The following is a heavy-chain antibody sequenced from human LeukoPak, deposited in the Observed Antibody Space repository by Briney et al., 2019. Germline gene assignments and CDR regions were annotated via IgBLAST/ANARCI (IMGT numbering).Heavy chain of an antibody. J-gene: IGHJ3*02. Sequence: GGSLRLSCAASGFTFSSYWMHWVRHVPGKGLVWVSLIHSDGSTIIYADSVKGRFTISRDNAKNSLYLQMNSLRAEDTAVYYCASEYSSSYDAFDIWGQGTMVTVSS. CDR2: IHSDGSTI. V-gene: IGHV3-74*01. D-gene: IGHD6-6*01. CDR3: ASEYSSSYDAFDI. CDR1: GFTFSSYW.